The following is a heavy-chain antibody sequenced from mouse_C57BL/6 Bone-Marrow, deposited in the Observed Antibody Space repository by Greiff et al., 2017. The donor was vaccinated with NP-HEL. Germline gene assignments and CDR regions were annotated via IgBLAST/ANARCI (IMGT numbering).Heavy chain of an antibody. D-gene: IGHD1-1*01. CDR1: GFTFSSYG. J-gene: IGHJ4*01. CDR2: ISSGGSYT. V-gene: IGHV5-6*01. CDR3: ARRRVVATDYAMDY. Sequence: EVHLVESGGDLVKPGGSLKLSCAASGFTFSSYGMSWVRQTPDKRLEWVATISSGGSYTYYPDSVKGRFTISRDNAKNTLYLQMSSLKSEDTAMYYCARRRVVATDYAMDYWGQGTSVTVSS.